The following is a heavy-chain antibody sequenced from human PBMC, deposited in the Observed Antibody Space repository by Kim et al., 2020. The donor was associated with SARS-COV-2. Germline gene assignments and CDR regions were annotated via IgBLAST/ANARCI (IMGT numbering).Heavy chain of an antibody. Sequence: SETLSLTCTVSGDSISSSSFYWDWIRQPPGRGLEWIGSVFATGKTFYNSTLTSRVTVSVDTSKNQLSLKLRTVTAADTAVYYCSRYRVQWELSHYFDYLGQGILVTVSS. J-gene: IGHJ4*02. D-gene: IGHD1-26*01. CDR1: GDSISSSSFY. CDR3: SRYRVQWELSHYFDY. V-gene: IGHV4-39*01. CDR2: VFATGKT.